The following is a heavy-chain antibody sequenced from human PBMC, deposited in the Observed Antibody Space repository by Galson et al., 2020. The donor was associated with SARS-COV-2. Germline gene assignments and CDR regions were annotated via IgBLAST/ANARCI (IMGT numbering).Heavy chain of an antibody. J-gene: IGHJ4*02. Sequence: GESLKISCAASGFTFSDYYMSWIRQAPGKGLEWVSYISSSGSTIYYADSVKGRFTISRDNAKNSLYLQMNSLRAEDTAVYYCAREALSEIMIFGVVIYRYFDYWGQGTLVTVSS. CDR2: ISSSGSTI. CDR1: GFTFSDYY. D-gene: IGHD3-3*01. CDR3: AREALSEIMIFGVVIYRYFDY. V-gene: IGHV3-11*01.